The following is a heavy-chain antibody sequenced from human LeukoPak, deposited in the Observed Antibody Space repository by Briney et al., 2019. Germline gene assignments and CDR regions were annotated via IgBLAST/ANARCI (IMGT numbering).Heavy chain of an antibody. D-gene: IGHD5-12*01. Sequence: SETLSLTCAVYGGSFSGYYWSWIRQPPGKGLEWIGEINHSGSTNYNPSLKSRVTISVDTSKNQFSLKLSSVTAADTAVYYCASFSGYDAFDYWGQGTLVTVSS. V-gene: IGHV4-34*01. CDR1: GGSFSGYY. CDR3: ASFSGYDAFDY. J-gene: IGHJ4*02. CDR2: INHSGST.